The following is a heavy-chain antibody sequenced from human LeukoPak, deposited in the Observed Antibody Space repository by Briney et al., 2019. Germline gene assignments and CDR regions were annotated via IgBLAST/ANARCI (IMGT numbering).Heavy chain of an antibody. CDR1: GGSISSSSYY. Sequence: PSETLSLTCTVSGGSISSSSYYWGWIRQPPGKGLEWIGEINHSGSTNYNPSLKSRVTISVDTSKNQFSLKLSSVTAADTAVYYCARGPRSITMVRGVISYFDYWGQGTLVTVSS. D-gene: IGHD3-10*01. CDR2: INHSGST. CDR3: ARGPRSITMVRGVISYFDY. J-gene: IGHJ4*02. V-gene: IGHV4-39*07.